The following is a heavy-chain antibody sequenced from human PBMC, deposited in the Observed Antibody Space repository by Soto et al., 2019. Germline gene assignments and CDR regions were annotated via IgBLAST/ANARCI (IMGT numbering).Heavy chain of an antibody. V-gene: IGHV1-69*01. CDR3: ARDTHSGCCGNHY. Sequence: QVQLVQSGADVKKPGASVKVSCKASGVTFSSYAMSWVRQAPGQGLEWMGGIIPIFGTANYAHTFQGRVTITADESTMKAYIELSSLRAEYTAAYDCARDTHSGCCGNHYWGQGTTVTVSS. CDR1: GVTFSSYA. CDR2: IIPIFGTA. D-gene: IGHD2-15*01. J-gene: IGHJ4*01.